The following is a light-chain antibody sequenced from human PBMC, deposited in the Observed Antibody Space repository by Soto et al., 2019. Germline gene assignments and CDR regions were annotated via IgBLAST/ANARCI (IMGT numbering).Light chain of an antibody. CDR2: KGS. J-gene: IGKJ1*01. CDR3: QHYNSYSEA. V-gene: IGKV1-5*03. Sequence: DIQMTQSPSTLSGSVGDRFTITCRASQTISSWLAWYQQKPGRPPKLLIYKGSTLKSGVPSRFSGSGSGTEFTLTISSLQPDDFATYYCQHYNSYSEAFGQGTKVDIK. CDR1: QTISSW.